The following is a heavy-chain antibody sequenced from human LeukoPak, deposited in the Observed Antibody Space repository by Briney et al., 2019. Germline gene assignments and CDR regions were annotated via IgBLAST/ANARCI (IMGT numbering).Heavy chain of an antibody. V-gene: IGHV3-21*01. Sequence: GGSLRLSCAASGFTFSSYSMNWVRQAPGKGLEWVSSISSSSSYIYYADSVKARFTISRDNAKNSLYLQMNSLRAEDTAVYYCARDFSGAFDIWGQGTMVTVSS. CDR1: GFTFSSYS. CDR3: ARDFSGAFDI. J-gene: IGHJ3*02. CDR2: ISSSSSYI. D-gene: IGHD3-10*01.